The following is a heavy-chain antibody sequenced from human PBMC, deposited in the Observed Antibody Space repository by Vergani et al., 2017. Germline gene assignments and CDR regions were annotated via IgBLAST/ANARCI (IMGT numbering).Heavy chain of an antibody. CDR2: IKSGSRT. CDR3: TRSECSGTSCYGRYFDL. D-gene: IGHD2-15*01. J-gene: IGHJ5*02. CDR1: GFRVRTYY. Sequence: EVELLESGGGLAQPGGSLRVSCSASGFRVRTYYMSWVRQAPGKGLEWVSVIKSGSRTSYAEAVRGRITISRDAAGKAVYLQINIQRVEDTGVYYCTRSECSGTSCYGRYFDLWGHGILVTVAS. V-gene: IGHV3-66*02.